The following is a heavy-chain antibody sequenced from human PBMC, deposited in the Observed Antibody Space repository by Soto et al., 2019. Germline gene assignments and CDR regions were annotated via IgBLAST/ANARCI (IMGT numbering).Heavy chain of an antibody. Sequence: EVQLVESGGGLVQPGGSLRLYCEASGVTFRNYDMHWVRQGTGKGLEWVSGISAAGDPDYADSVEGRFTISRENAQNSVLLQMNSLRVGDTAVYYCARTDREFCGLDVWGNGTRVVVSS. CDR2: ISAAGDP. CDR3: ARTDREFCGLDV. J-gene: IGHJ6*04. V-gene: IGHV3-13*05. CDR1: GVTFRNYD.